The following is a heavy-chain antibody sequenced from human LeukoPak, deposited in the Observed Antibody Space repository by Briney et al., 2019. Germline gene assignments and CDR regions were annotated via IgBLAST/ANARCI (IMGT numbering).Heavy chain of an antibody. V-gene: IGHV3-23*01. CDR3: AKSPSLQAFDI. Sequence: GGSLRLSCAASGFTFSIYAMSWVRQAPGKGLECVSTISADGGSTYYPDSVKGRFTISRDNSKNTLYLQMNSLRAEDTAVYYCAKSPSLQAFDIWGQGTMVTVSS. CDR2: ISADGGST. J-gene: IGHJ3*02. CDR1: GFTFSIYA.